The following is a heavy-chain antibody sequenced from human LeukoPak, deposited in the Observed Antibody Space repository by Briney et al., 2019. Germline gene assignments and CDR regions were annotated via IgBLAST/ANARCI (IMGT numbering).Heavy chain of an antibody. CDR2: ISKSGDHT. D-gene: IGHD3-16*01. J-gene: IGHJ6*02. V-gene: IGHV3-23*01. Sequence: GGSLRLSCAVSGLTFNNYAMSWVRQAPGKGLEWVSAISKSGDHTYYAASAKGRFTIYRDNSKNTQYLQMNSLRAEDTAVYYCATSWGPDTSAFRWGRDGMDVWGQGTTVIVSS. CDR1: GLTFNNYA. CDR3: ATSWGPDTSAFRWGRDGMDV.